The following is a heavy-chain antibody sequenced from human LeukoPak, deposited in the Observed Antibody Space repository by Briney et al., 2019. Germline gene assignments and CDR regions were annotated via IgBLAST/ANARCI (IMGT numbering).Heavy chain of an antibody. CDR2: IFSGGST. CDR1: GFTVSSNY. Sequence: GGSLRLSCAASGFTVSSNYMSWVRQARGKGLECVSLIFSGGSTYYADSVKGRFTISRDNSKNTLYLQMNSLRAEDTAVYYCARDLAFSSWGQGTLVTVSS. J-gene: IGHJ4*02. D-gene: IGHD3-16*01. V-gene: IGHV3-53*01. CDR3: ARDLAFSS.